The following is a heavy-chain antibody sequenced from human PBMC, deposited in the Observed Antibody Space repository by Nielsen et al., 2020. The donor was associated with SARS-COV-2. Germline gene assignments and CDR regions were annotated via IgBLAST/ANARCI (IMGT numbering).Heavy chain of an antibody. V-gene: IGHV4-59*01. D-gene: IGHD2-2*01. Sequence: SETLSLTCTVSGGSISSYYWSWIRQPPGKRLEWIGYIYYSGSTNYNPSLKSRVTISVDTSKNQFSLKLSSVTAADTAVYYCARAGIGYCSSTSCYDYYYYYYMDVWGKGTTVTVSS. CDR1: GGSISSYY. CDR2: IYYSGST. CDR3: ARAGIGYCSSTSCYDYYYYYYMDV. J-gene: IGHJ6*03.